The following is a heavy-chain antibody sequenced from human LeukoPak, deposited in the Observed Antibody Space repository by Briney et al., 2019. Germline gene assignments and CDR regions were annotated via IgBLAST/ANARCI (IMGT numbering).Heavy chain of an antibody. J-gene: IGHJ4*02. CDR1: GFTFSNFG. D-gene: IGHD3-16*01. CDR3: ARDPGAYFDY. CDR2: INTDGSST. V-gene: IGHV3-74*01. Sequence: PGGSLILSCAASGFTFSNFGINWVRQAPGKGLVWVSHINTDGSSTNYADSVKGRFTISRDNAKNTLYLQMNSLRAEDTAVYYCARDPGAYFDYWGQGTLVTVSS.